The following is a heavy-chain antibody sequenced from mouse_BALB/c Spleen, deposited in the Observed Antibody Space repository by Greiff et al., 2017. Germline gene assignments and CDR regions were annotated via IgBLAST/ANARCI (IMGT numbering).Heavy chain of an antibody. CDR1: GFSLTSYG. CDR2: IWAGGST. J-gene: IGHJ4*01. Sequence: QVQLKESGPGLVAPSQSLSITCTVSGFSLTSYGVHWVRQPPGKGLEWLGVIWAGGSTNYNSALMSRLSISKDNSKSQVFLKMNSLQTDDTAMYYCARGDYDEYYAMDYWGQGTSVTGSA. D-gene: IGHD2-4*01. CDR3: ARGDYDEYYAMDY. V-gene: IGHV2-9*02.